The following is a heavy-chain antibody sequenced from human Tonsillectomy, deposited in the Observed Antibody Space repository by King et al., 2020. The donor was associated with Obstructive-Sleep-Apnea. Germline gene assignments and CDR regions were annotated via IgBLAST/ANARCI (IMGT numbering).Heavy chain of an antibody. V-gene: IGHV3-72*01. D-gene: IGHD3-22*01. Sequence: VQLVESGGVLVQPGGSLRLSCAASGFIFSDHYMDWVRQAPGKGLEWVGRIRNKAKTYTTDYAASLKGRFTISRDDSRNSLYLQMNSLKTEDTAVYYCVRAYYYDSSGYNLDAFDIWGQGTTVTVSS. CDR3: VRAYYYDSSGYNLDAFDI. CDR2: IRNKAKTYTT. J-gene: IGHJ3*02. CDR1: GFIFSDHY.